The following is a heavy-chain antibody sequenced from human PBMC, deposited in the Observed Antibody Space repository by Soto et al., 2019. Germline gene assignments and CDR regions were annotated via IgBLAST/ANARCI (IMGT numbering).Heavy chain of an antibody. CDR2: VYFSGNT. V-gene: IGHV4-59*01. D-gene: IGHD6-25*01. CDR3: GSVRPSGYVLS. J-gene: IGHJ5*02. Sequence: SETLSLTCTVSGGSLSSYYWTWIRQSPGKGLEWIGYVYFSGNTNYNPSLKSRVTISIDTSKNQFSLRLASVTAADTAFYYCGSVRPSGYVLSWGQRTLVTVSS. CDR1: GGSLSSYY.